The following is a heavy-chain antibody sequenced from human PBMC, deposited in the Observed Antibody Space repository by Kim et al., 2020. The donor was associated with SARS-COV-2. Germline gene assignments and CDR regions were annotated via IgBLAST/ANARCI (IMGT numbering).Heavy chain of an antibody. D-gene: IGHD5-12*01. CDR1: GFTFSRYW. J-gene: IGHJ3*02. Sequence: GGSLRLSCAASGFTFSRYWMHWVRQAPGKGLVWVSRIRGDGSSTSYADSVEGRFTISRDNAKNTLYLQMNSLRAEDTAVYYCARDGGGLRPDIWGQGTMVTLSS. CDR3: ARDGGGLRPDI. V-gene: IGHV3-74*01. CDR2: IRGDGSST.